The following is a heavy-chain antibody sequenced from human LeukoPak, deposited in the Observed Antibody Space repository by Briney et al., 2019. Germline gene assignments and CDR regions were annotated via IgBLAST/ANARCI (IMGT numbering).Heavy chain of an antibody. CDR3: ARRTSIAARPDSLDY. V-gene: IGHV4-39*01. CDR1: GGSISSSSYY. J-gene: IGHJ4*02. D-gene: IGHD6-6*01. CDR2: IYYSGNT. Sequence: KPSETLSLTCTVSGGSISSSSYYWGWIRQPPGKGLEWIGSIYYSGNTYYNPSLKSRVTISVDTSKNQFSLKLSSVTAADTAVYYCARRTSIAARPDSLDYWGQGTLVTVSS.